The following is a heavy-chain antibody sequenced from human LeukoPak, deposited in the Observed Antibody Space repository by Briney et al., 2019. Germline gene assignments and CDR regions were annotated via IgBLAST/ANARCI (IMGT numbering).Heavy chain of an antibody. CDR2: ISSSGSTI. D-gene: IGHD6-6*01. CDR3: AVEYSSSSTRFDY. J-gene: IGHJ4*02. V-gene: IGHV3-11*01. CDR1: GFTFSDYY. Sequence: GGSLRLSCAASGFTFSDYYMSWIRQAPGKGLEWVSYISSSGSTIYYADSVKGRFTISRDNAKNSLYLQMNSLRAEDTAVYYCAVEYSSSSTRFDYWGQGTLVTVSS.